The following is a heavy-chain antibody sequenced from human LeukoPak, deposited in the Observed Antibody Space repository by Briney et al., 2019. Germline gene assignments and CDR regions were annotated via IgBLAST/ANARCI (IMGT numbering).Heavy chain of an antibody. J-gene: IGHJ5*02. D-gene: IGHD3/OR15-3a*01. Sequence: GGSLGLSCAASXVTFSDYAMNWVRQAPGKGLEWVSGISGSGGNTYYADSVKGRFTISRDNSKNTLYLQMNSLRAEDTALYYCAKGTGINHYHWIDPWGQGTQVTVSS. CDR2: ISGSGGNT. V-gene: IGHV3-23*01. CDR1: XVTFSDYA. CDR3: AKGTGINHYHWIDP.